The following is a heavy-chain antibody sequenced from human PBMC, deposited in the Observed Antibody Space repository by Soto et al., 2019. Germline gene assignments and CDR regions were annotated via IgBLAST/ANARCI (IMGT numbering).Heavy chain of an antibody. D-gene: IGHD1-1*01. CDR3: ARDLAVPSTGHPSRGAFDI. V-gene: IGHV1-2*04. Sequence: ASVKVSCKASGYTFTGYYMHWVRQAPGQGLEWMGWINPNSGGTNYAQKFQGWVTMTRDTSISTAYMELSRLRSDDTAVYYCARDLAVPSTGHPSRGAFDIWGQGTMVTVSS. CDR2: INPNSGGT. J-gene: IGHJ3*02. CDR1: GYTFTGYY.